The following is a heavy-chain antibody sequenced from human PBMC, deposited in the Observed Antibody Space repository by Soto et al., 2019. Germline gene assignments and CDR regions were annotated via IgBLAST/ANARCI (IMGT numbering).Heavy chain of an antibody. CDR3: ARVIYPGLMVRGMNYGMDV. CDR1: GGSISSGGYY. CDR2: IYYSGST. D-gene: IGHD3-10*01. J-gene: IGHJ6*02. Sequence: SETLSLTCTVSGGSISSGGYYWSWIRQHPGKGLEWIGHIYYSGSTYYNPSLKSRVTISVDTSKNQFSLKLSSVTAADTAVYYCARVIYPGLMVRGMNYGMDVWGQGTTVTVSS. V-gene: IGHV4-31*03.